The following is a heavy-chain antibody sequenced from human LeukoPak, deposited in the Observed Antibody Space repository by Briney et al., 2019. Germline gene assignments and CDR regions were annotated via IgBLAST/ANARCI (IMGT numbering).Heavy chain of an antibody. J-gene: IGHJ4*02. CDR2: ISSNGGST. Sequence: PGGSLRLSCAASGFTFSSYAMHWVRQAPGKGLEYVSAISSNGGSTYYANSVKGRFTISRDNSKNTLYLQMGSLRAEDMAVYYCARDQKKNFDYWGQGTLVTVSS. V-gene: IGHV3-64*01. CDR1: GFTFSSYA. CDR3: ARDQKKNFDY.